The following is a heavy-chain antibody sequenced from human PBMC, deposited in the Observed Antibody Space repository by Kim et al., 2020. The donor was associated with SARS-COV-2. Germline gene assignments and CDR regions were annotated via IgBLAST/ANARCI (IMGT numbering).Heavy chain of an antibody. CDR3: ARDTYYYDRDFDY. D-gene: IGHD3-22*01. J-gene: IGHJ4*02. V-gene: IGHV4-30-2*04. Sequence: YNPSLKRRVTISVDTSKNQFSLKLSSVTAADTAVYYCARDTYYYDRDFDYWGQGTLVTVSS.